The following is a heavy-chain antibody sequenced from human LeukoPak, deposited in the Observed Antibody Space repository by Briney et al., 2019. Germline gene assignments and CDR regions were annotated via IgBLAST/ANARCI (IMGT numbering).Heavy chain of an antibody. Sequence: PSETLSLIWTVSGGSISSSSYYWGWIRQPPGKGLEWLGSIYYSGSIYYNPSLKSRVTISVDTSKNQFSLRLSSVTPADTAVYYCARPDFWSGFDKYYYGMDVWGQGTTVTVSS. CDR2: IYYSGSI. V-gene: IGHV4-39*01. D-gene: IGHD3-3*01. J-gene: IGHJ6*02. CDR3: ARPDFWSGFDKYYYGMDV. CDR1: GGSISSSSYY.